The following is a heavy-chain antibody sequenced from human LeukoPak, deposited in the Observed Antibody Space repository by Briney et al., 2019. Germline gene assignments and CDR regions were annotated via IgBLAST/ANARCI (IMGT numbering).Heavy chain of an antibody. J-gene: IGHJ4*02. Sequence: PGGSLRLSCAASGFTFNNYAMSWVRQAPGKGLQWVSAISATGIRTYYADSVKGRFTISRDNSKNTLYLQMNSLRAEDTAVYYCAKDRYSSGWFFDYWGQGTLVTVSS. V-gene: IGHV3-23*01. CDR1: GFTFNNYA. CDR3: AKDRYSSGWFFDY. D-gene: IGHD6-19*01. CDR2: ISATGIRT.